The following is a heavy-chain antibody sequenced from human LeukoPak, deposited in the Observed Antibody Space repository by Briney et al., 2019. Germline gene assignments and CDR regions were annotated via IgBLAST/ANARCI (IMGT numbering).Heavy chain of an antibody. CDR2: ISAYNGNT. CDR3: ARVRIQLWLLGGWFDP. D-gene: IGHD5-18*01. V-gene: IGHV1-18*01. J-gene: IGHJ5*02. Sequence: ASVKVSFKASGYTFTSYGISWARQAPGQGLEWMGWISAYNGNTNYAQKLQGRVTMTADTSTSTAYMELRSLRSDDTAVYYCARVRIQLWLLGGWFDPWGQGTLVTVSS. CDR1: GYTFTSYG.